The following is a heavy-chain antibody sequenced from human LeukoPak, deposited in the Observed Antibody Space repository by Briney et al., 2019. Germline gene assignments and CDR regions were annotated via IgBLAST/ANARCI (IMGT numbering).Heavy chain of an antibody. J-gene: IGHJ4*02. CDR3: ARGGVVPAARFDY. D-gene: IGHD2-2*01. CDR1: GYSISGGYY. V-gene: IGHV4-38-2*02. CDR2: IYHSGST. Sequence: SETLPLTCTVSGYSISGGYYWGWIRQPPGKGLEWIGNIYHSGSTYYNPSLKSRVTISVDTTKNQFSLKLSSVTAADTAVYYCARGGVVPAARFDYWGQGTLVIVSS.